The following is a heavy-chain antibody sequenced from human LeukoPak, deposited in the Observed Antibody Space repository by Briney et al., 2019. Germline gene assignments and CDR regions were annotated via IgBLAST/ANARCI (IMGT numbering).Heavy chain of an antibody. Sequence: GGSLRLSCAASGFTFDDYAMHWVRQAPGKGLEWVSGISWNSGSIGYADSVKGRFTISRDNAKNSLYLQMDSLRAEDMALYYCAKDSAQDITIFGVVYTPSGAFDIWGQGTMVTVSS. CDR2: ISWNSGSI. J-gene: IGHJ3*02. D-gene: IGHD3-3*01. CDR1: GFTFDDYA. V-gene: IGHV3-9*03. CDR3: AKDSAQDITIFGVVYTPSGAFDI.